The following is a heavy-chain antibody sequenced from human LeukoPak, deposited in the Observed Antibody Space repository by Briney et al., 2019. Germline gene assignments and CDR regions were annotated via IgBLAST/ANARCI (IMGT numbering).Heavy chain of an antibody. CDR3: ARYVVYGSGKYYFDY. D-gene: IGHD3-10*01. Sequence: PSETLALTCTVSGGSISSSSYSWGWIRQPPGKGLEWIASINYSGSTYYNPSLKSRVTISVDTSENQFSLKLSSVTAADTAVYYCARYVVYGSGKYYFDYWGQGTLVTVSS. CDR2: INYSGST. V-gene: IGHV4-39*01. CDR1: GGSISSSSYS. J-gene: IGHJ4*02.